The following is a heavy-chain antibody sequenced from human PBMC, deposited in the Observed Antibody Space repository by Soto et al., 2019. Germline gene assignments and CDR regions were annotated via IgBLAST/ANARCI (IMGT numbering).Heavy chain of an antibody. V-gene: IGHV4-31*03. D-gene: IGHD3-10*01. CDR2: ISYSGNT. Sequence: SETLSLTCTVSGGSVNVGDHYWSWIRQFPGRGLEWIGYISYSGNTYYNPSLKGRVTLSLDISKSQFSLKLASVTAADTAVSYCAREEVAYFGSGSHNWFDPWGQGTLVTVSS. J-gene: IGHJ5*02. CDR3: AREEVAYFGSGSHNWFDP. CDR1: GGSVNVGDHY.